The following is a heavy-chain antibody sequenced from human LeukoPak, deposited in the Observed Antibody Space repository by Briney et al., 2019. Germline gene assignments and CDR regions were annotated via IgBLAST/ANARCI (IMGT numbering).Heavy chain of an antibody. V-gene: IGHV3-21*01. Sequence: GGSLRLSCAASGFTYSSYSLNWVRQVPGKGLEWVSYISSSSSYRYYADSVKGRFTISRDNAKNSLYLQMDSLRAEDTAVYYCARDNDYGVDYWGQGTLITVSS. CDR3: ARDNDYGVDY. CDR2: ISSSSSYR. D-gene: IGHD4-17*01. CDR1: GFTYSSYS. J-gene: IGHJ4*02.